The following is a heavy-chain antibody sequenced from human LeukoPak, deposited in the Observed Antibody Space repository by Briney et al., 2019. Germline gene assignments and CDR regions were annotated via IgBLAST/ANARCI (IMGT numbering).Heavy chain of an antibody. V-gene: IGHV3-48*01. J-gene: IGHJ6*02. CDR1: GFTFSSYI. CDR2: ISSSSSTI. CDR3: AREGPENYYGSGMDV. Sequence: GGSLRLSCAASGFTFSSYIMNWVRQAPGKGLEWVSYISSSSSTIYYADSVKGRFTISRDNAKNSLYLQMNSLRAEDTAVYYCAREGPENYYGSGMDVWGQGTTVTVSS. D-gene: IGHD3-10*01.